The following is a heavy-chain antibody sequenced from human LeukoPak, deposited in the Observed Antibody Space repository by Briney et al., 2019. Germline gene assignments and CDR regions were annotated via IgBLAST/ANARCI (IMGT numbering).Heavy chain of an antibody. V-gene: IGHV3-48*04. Sequence: PGGSLRLSCTASGFTLSTYTMNWVRQAPGKGLEWVSYISSTSTTKYYADSVKGRFTISRGNSKNSLDLQMNRLTAEDTAVYYCARDRSLVDGDYGVWFDAWGQGSLVTVSS. CDR2: ISSTSTTK. J-gene: IGHJ5*02. CDR1: GFTLSTYT. CDR3: ARDRSLVDGDYGVWFDA. D-gene: IGHD4-17*01.